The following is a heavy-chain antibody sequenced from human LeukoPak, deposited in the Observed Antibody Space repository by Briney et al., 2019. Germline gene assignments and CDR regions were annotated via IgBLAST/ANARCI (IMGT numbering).Heavy chain of an antibody. J-gene: IGHJ4*02. D-gene: IGHD3-22*01. Sequence: GGSLRLSCAVSGFTFRSYSMNWVRQAPGKGLEWVSYISNSGSNIYYADSVKGRFTISRDNAKSSLDLQMNSLKTEDTAVYYCTTVRSYYSNGDWGQGTLVTVSS. CDR3: TTVRSYYSNGD. CDR1: GFTFRSYS. CDR2: ISNSGSNI. V-gene: IGHV3-48*01.